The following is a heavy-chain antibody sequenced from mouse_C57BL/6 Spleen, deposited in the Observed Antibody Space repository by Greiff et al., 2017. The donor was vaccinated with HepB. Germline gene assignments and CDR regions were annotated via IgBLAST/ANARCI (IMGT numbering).Heavy chain of an antibody. J-gene: IGHJ3*01. Sequence: LVESGEGLVKPGGSLKLSCAASGFTFSSYAMSWVRQTPEKRLEWVAYISSGGDYIYYADTVKGRFTISRDNARNTLYLQMSSLKSEDTAMYYCTRGYYYGSSSAWFAYWGQGTLVTVSA. D-gene: IGHD1-1*01. CDR1: GFTFSSYA. CDR3: TRGYYYGSSSAWFAY. V-gene: IGHV5-9-1*02. CDR2: ISSGGDYI.